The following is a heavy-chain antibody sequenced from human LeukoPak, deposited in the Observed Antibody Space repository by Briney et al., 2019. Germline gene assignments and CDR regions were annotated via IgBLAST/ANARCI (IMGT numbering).Heavy chain of an antibody. Sequence: PSETLSLTCTVSGGSISSGGYYWSWLRQHPGTGLEWIGYIYYSGSTYHNPSLKSRVTISVDTSKNQFSLKLSSVTAADTAVYYCARVTPREVVVAATRSLNWFDPWGQGTLVTVSS. CDR1: GGSISSGGYY. CDR3: ARVTPREVVVAATRSLNWFDP. D-gene: IGHD2-15*01. V-gene: IGHV4-31*03. CDR2: IYYSGST. J-gene: IGHJ5*02.